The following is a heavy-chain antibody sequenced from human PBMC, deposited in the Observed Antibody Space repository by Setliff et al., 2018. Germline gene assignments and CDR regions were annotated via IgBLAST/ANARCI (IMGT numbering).Heavy chain of an antibody. Sequence: GGSLRLSCAASGFTFSDYSMNWVRQAPGKGLQWVSYISSSGSLIYYPDSVKGRFTISRDNAKNSLYLRLNSLRAEDTAVYYCASNPRKGRSGGYFYDDPYYYYMDVWGKGTTVTVSS. CDR3: ASNPRKGRSGGYFYDDPYYYYMDV. V-gene: IGHV3-48*01. D-gene: IGHD1-26*01. CDR2: ISSSGSLI. J-gene: IGHJ6*03. CDR1: GFTFSDYS.